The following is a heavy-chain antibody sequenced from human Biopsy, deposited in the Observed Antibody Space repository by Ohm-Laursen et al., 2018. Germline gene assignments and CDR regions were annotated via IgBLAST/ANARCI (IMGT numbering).Heavy chain of an antibody. CDR2: NSPYFGNT. D-gene: IGHD2-15*01. V-gene: IGHV1-18*01. J-gene: IGHJ4*03. Sequence: VASVKVSCKASGYSFTSYGMNWVRQAPGQGLEWVGWNSPYFGNTNSTQKLQARVTLSTETSTDTAYMELRSLRYDDTAIYYCVREGLDCAGGTCYSGPLDLWGQGTLITVSS. CDR3: VREGLDCAGGTCYSGPLDL. CDR1: GYSFTSYG.